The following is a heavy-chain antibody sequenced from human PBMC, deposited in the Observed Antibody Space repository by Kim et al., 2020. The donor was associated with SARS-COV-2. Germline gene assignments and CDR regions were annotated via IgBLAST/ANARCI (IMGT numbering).Heavy chain of an antibody. Sequence: GGSLRLSCAASGFTFSSYGMHWVRQAPGKGLEWVAVISYDGSNKYYADSVKGRFTISRDNSKNTLYLQMNSLRAEDTAVYYCARDRCSSTSCYDYYYYGMDVWGQGTTVTVSS. J-gene: IGHJ6*02. CDR3: ARDRCSSTSCYDYYYYGMDV. CDR1: GFTFSSYG. D-gene: IGHD2-2*01. V-gene: IGHV3-33*05. CDR2: ISYDGSNK.